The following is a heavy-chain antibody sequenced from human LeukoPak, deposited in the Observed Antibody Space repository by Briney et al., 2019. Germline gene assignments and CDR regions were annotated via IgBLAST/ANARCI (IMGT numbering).Heavy chain of an antibody. CDR3: AKGTVGDY. J-gene: IGHJ4*02. CDR1: GFKFDDYA. D-gene: IGHD1-14*01. Sequence: GGSLRLSCAASGFKFDDYAMHWVRQAPGKGLEWVSGISWDSGVIGYGDSVKGRFTTSRDNAKNSLCLQMNSLRAEDTALYYCAKGTVGDYWGQGALVTVSS. CDR2: ISWDSGVI. V-gene: IGHV3-9*01.